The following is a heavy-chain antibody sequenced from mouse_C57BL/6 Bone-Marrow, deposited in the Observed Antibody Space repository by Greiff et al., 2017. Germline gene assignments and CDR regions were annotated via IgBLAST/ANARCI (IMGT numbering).Heavy chain of an antibody. J-gene: IGHJ2*01. D-gene: IGHD2-3*01. CDR1: GYTFTSYG. V-gene: IGHV1-81*01. Sequence: VQVVESGAELARPGASVKLSCKASGYTFTSYGISWVKQRTGQGLEWIGEIYPRSGNTYYNEKFKGKATLTADKSSSTAYMELSSLTSEGSAVYFCAKGWLLYYFDYWGQGTTLTVSS. CDR2: IYPRSGNT. CDR3: AKGWLLYYFDY.